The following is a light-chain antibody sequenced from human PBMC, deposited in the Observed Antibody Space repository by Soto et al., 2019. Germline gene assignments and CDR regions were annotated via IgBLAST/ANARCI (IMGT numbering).Light chain of an antibody. V-gene: IGKV3-20*01. J-gene: IGKJ1*01. CDR3: QQYGSSGT. Sequence: IVLIQYPRGLSLSPGERAAWRCRASQSVSNNYLAWYQQKPGQAPRLLIYGASNRATGIPDRFSGSGSGTDFTLTISRLEPEDFAVYYCQQYGSSGTFAQGAEVDIK. CDR1: QSVSNNY. CDR2: GAS.